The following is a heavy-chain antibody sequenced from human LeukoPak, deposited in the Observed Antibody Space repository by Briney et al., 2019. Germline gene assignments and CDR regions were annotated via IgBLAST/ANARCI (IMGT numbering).Heavy chain of an antibody. J-gene: IGHJ4*02. V-gene: IGHV3-30*04. CDR3: ARAVPSRQAIDY. CDR1: GFTFSNYA. Sequence: GGSLRLSCAASGFTFSNYAMHWVRQAPGKGLDWVAVVSFHGTDKFYADSVKGRFTISRDNSKNTLYLQMNSLIPQDTAVYYCARAVPSRQAIDYWGQGTLVTVSS. CDR2: VSFHGTDK.